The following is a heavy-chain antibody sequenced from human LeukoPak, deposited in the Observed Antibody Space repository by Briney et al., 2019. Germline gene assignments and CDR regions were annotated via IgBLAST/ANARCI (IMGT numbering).Heavy chain of an antibody. D-gene: IGHD2-15*01. CDR2: IKQDGSEK. CDR1: GFTFSSYW. J-gene: IGHJ4*02. Sequence: GGSLRLSCAASGFTFSSYWMSWVRQAPGKGLEWVANIKQDGSEKYYVDSVKGRFTISRDNAKNSLYLQMNSLRAEDTAVYYCARDGRAMVEYLLVVDAFFDYWGQGTLVPVSS. CDR3: ARDGRAMVEYLLVVDAFFDY. V-gene: IGHV3-7*01.